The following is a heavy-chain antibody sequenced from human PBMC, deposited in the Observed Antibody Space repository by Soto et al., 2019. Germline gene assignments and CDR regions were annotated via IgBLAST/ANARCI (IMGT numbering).Heavy chain of an antibody. Sequence: QVQLVQSGPELKKPGSSVKVSCKAPGDTFNSYGISWVRQAPGQGLEWMGGIVPMFGTTNLALKFEDRVTITADELTTTGYMEIRGLTSEDTAVYYCARDLADVHLWDAFEVWGHGTRVTVSS. J-gene: IGHJ3*01. CDR1: GDTFNSYG. CDR3: ARDLADVHLWDAFEV. D-gene: IGHD6-13*01. CDR2: IVPMFGTT. V-gene: IGHV1-69*01.